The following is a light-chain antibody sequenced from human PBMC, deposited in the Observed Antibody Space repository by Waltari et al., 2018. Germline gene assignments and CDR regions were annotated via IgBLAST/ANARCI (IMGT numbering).Light chain of an antibody. J-gene: IGLJ3*02. CDR3: ALYMGSGIWV. CDR2: KAN. Sequence: QTVVTQAPSLSVSPGGTVTLTCALSSGSVSTTSYATWYQQTPGQAPRTLVYKANARSSGVPDRFSGSILGNTAALTITGAQADDESDYYCALYMGSGIWVFGGGTRLTVL. V-gene: IGLV8-61*01. CDR1: SGSVSTTSY.